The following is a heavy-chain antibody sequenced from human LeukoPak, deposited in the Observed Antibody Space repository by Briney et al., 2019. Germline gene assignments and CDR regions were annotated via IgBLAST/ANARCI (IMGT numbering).Heavy chain of an antibody. V-gene: IGHV3-33*01. CDR2: IWYDGSNK. D-gene: IGHD3-10*01. Sequence: PGGSLRLSCAASGFTFSSYVMHWVRQAPGKGLEWVAVIWYDGSNKYYADSVKGRFTISRDNSKNTLYLQMNSLRAEDTAVYYCARGNYYGSGTYYSPSSYWGQGTRVTVSS. CDR1: GFTFSSYV. CDR3: ARGNYYGSGTYYSPSSY. J-gene: IGHJ4*02.